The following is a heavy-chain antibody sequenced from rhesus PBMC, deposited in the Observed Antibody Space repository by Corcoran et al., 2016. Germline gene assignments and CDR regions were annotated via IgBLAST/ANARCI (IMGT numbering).Heavy chain of an antibody. D-gene: IGHD4-23*01. CDR3: AKDRSPNTVRDSFDV. Sequence: EVQLGENGGGLVQPGGSLRLPCDASGFTFSSYTFPGFRQAPGQGREWVAAIKGGGGSPYYAGSVKGRFTISRDNSKNTLFLQMSSLRTEDTAVYYCAKDRSPNTVRDSFDVWGRGVLVTVSS. CDR2: IKGGGGSP. J-gene: IGHJ5-2*02. CDR1: GFTFSSYT. V-gene: IGHV3S5*01.